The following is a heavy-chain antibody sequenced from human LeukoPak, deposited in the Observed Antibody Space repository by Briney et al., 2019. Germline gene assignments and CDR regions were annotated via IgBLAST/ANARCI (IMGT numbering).Heavy chain of an antibody. Sequence: SVKVSCKASGGTFSSYAISWVRQAPGQGLEWMGGIIPIFGTANYAQKFQGRVTITTDESTSTAYMELSSLRSEDTAVYYCASSILGAYYLDYWGQGTLLAVSS. CDR3: ASSILGAYYLDY. V-gene: IGHV1-69*05. CDR2: IIPIFGTA. J-gene: IGHJ4*02. CDR1: GGTFSSYA.